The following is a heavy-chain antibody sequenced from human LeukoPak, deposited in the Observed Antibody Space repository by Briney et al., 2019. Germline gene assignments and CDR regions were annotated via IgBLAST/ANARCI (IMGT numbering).Heavy chain of an antibody. V-gene: IGHV4-38-2*02. Sequence: PSETLSLTCTVSGYSISSVYYWAWTRQPPGKGREWIGSIYHSGSTYYNPSLKSRVTISVDTSKNQFSLKLSSVTAADTAVYYCARRQRVVVPPADPPHGFDVWGQGTMVTVSS. J-gene: IGHJ3*01. CDR1: GYSISSVYY. D-gene: IGHD2-2*01. CDR2: IYHSGST. CDR3: ARRQRVVVPPADPPHGFDV.